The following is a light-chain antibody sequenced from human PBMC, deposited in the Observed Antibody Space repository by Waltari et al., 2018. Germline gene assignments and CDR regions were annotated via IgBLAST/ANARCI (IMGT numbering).Light chain of an antibody. CDR1: SSDIGAHTY. Sequence: QSALTQPPSASGSPGQPVIISCTGPSSDIGAHTYVPWYQQTPGRAPAPIIYEVDRRPPGVPDRCSGSKSGNTASLTVSGLQTEDEGDYYCSSYAGSNKLIFGGVTKLTVL. CDR3: SSYAGSNKLI. J-gene: IGLJ2*01. V-gene: IGLV2-8*01. CDR2: EVD.